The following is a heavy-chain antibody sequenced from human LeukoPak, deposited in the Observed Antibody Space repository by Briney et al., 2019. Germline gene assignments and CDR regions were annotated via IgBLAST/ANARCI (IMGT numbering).Heavy chain of an antibody. CDR2: IYYSGST. CDR3: ARENPPAAWPH. J-gene: IGHJ4*02. D-gene: IGHD6-13*01. V-gene: IGHV4-39*07. Sequence: KPSETLSLTCTVSGGSISSSSYYWGWIRQPPGKGLEWIGSIYYSGSTYYNPSLKSRVTISVDTSKNQFSLKLSSVTAADTAVYYCARENPPAAWPHWGQGTLVTVSS. CDR1: GGSISSSSYY.